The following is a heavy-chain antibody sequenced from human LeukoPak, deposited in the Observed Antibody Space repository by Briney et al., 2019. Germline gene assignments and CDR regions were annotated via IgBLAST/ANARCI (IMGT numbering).Heavy chain of an antibody. V-gene: IGHV3-21*01. CDR2: ISSSSSYI. J-gene: IGHJ3*02. D-gene: IGHD3-10*01. CDR3: ARLKFGAHAFDI. CDR1: GFTFSSYS. Sequence: GGSLRLSCAASGFTFSSYSMNWVRQAPGKGLEWVSSISSSSSYIYYADSVKGRFTISRDNAKNSLYLQMNSLRAEDTAVYYCARLKFGAHAFDIWGQGTMVTVSS.